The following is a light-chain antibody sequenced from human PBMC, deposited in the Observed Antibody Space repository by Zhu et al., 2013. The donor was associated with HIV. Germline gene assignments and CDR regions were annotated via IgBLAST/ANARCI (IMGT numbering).Light chain of an antibody. CDR3: QQYDTSTPMYT. Sequence: AIRMTQSPSSFSASKGDRVTITCRASQGISSYLAWYQQIPGQAPRLLISGTSNRATGIPDRFSGSGSGTDFTLTISGVEPEDFAKYYCQQYDTSTPMYTFGQGTNLEIK. J-gene: IGKJ2*01. CDR2: GTS. V-gene: IGKV1-8*01. CDR1: QGISSY.